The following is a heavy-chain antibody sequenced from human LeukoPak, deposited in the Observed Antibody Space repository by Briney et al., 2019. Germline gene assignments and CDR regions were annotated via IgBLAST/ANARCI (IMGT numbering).Heavy chain of an antibody. CDR1: GFTFTSFA. D-gene: IGHD2-2*02. CDR3: AKLREALYHFDY. V-gene: IGHV3-23*01. CDR2: ISGSGGST. J-gene: IGHJ4*02. Sequence: PGGSLRLCCAASGFTFTSFAMSWVGQAPGKGLEWVSTISGSGGSTYYADSVKGRFTISRDNSKNTLYLQMNSLRAEDTAVYYSAKLREALYHFDYWGQGTVVTVSS.